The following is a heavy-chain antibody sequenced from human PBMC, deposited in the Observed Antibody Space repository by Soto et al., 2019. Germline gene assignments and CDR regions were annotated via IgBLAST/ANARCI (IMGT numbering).Heavy chain of an antibody. CDR3: ASGTHNYDYIWGSYRRTFDY. Sequence: ASVKVSCKASGYTFTSYDINWVRQATGQGLEWMGWMNPNSGNTGYAQKFQGRVTMTRNTSISTAYMELSSLRSEDTAVYYCASGTHNYDYIWGSYRRTFDYWGQGTLVTVSS. CDR2: MNPNSGNT. D-gene: IGHD3-16*02. J-gene: IGHJ4*02. V-gene: IGHV1-8*01. CDR1: GYTFTSYD.